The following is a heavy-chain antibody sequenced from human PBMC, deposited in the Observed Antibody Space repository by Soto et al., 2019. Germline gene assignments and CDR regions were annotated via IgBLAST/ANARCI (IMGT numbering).Heavy chain of an antibody. CDR2: IYYSGST. J-gene: IGHJ3*02. V-gene: IGHV4-59*08. CDR1: GGSISSYY. D-gene: IGHD3-22*01. Sequence: SETLSLTCTVSGGSISSYYWSWIRQPPGKGLEWIGYIYYSGSTNYNPSLKSRVTISVDTSKNQFSLKLSSVTAADTAVYYCARRYYDSSGYPTDAFDIWGQGTMVTVSS. CDR3: ARRYYDSSGYPTDAFDI.